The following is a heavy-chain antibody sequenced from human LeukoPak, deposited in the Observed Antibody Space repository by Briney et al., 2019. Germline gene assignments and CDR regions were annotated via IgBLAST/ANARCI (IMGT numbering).Heavy chain of an antibody. CDR2: INHSGST. D-gene: IGHD3-10*01. CDR3: ARVSDSGVGRYFAY. J-gene: IGHJ4*02. V-gene: IGHV4-34*01. CDR1: GGSFSGYC. Sequence: SETLSLTCAVSGGSFSGYCWSWIRQSPGKGLEWIGEINHSGSTNYNPSLKSRVTISVDTSKNQFSLKLSSVTAADTAVFYCARVSDSGVGRYFAYWGQGTLVTVSS.